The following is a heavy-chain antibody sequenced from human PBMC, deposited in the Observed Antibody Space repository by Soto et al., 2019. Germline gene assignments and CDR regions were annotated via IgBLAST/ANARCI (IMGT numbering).Heavy chain of an antibody. J-gene: IGHJ6*03. Sequence: EVQLVESGGGLVQPGGSLRLSCATSGFILSDCAMNWVRQAAGKGLEWVSYISSGSSVIDYADSVKGRFTVSRDNARNSLYLQMNSLRAEDTAVYYCARDLSWGSNWYYYMDVWGKGTTVTVSS. CDR1: GFILSDCA. CDR3: ARDLSWGSNWYYYMDV. V-gene: IGHV3-48*01. CDR2: ISSGSSVI. D-gene: IGHD1-20*01.